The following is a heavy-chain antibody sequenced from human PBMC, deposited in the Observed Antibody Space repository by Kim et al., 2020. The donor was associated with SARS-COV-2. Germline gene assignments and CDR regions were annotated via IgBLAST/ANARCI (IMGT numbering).Heavy chain of an antibody. CDR3: ARLERIVVVVAATPGSAFDI. J-gene: IGHJ3*02. V-gene: IGHV4-59*08. CDR2: IYYSGST. Sequence: SETLSLTCTVSGGSISSYYWSWIRQPPGKGLEWIGYIYYSGSTNYNPSLKSRFTISVDTSKNQFSLKLSSVTAADTAVYYCARLERIVVVVAATPGSAFDIWGQGTMVTVSS. CDR1: GGSISSYY. D-gene: IGHD2-15*01.